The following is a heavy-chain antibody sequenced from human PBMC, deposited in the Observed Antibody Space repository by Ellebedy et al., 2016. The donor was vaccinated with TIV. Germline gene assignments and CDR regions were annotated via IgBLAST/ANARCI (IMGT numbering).Heavy chain of an antibody. CDR1: GFTFSRHW. CDR2: INGDGGFT. J-gene: IGHJ4*01. V-gene: IGHV3-74*01. D-gene: IGHD5-12*01. Sequence: PGGSLRLSCAASGFTFSRHWMHWIRQAPGKGLVWLSRINGDGGFTSHADFVKGRFTISRDNAKNTLYLQMNSLKAEDTAMYYCSTLSGTGYWGHGTLVTVSS. CDR3: STLSGTGY.